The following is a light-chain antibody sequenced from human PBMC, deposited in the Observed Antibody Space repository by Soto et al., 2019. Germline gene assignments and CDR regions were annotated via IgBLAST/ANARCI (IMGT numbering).Light chain of an antibody. CDR2: EVS. V-gene: IGLV2-14*01. CDR3: SSYTSSNTLYV. Sequence: QSALTQPASVSGSPGQSITISCTGTSSDVGGYNYVSWYQQHPGKAPKLMIFEVSSRPSGVSYRFSGSKSGNTASLTISGLQAEDEADYYCSSYTSSNTLYVFGSGTKLTVL. J-gene: IGLJ1*01. CDR1: SSDVGGYNY.